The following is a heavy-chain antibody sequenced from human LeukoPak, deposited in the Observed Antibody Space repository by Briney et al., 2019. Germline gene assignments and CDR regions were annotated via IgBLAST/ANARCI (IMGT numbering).Heavy chain of an antibody. D-gene: IGHD3-3*01. J-gene: IGHJ6*03. V-gene: IGHV3-66*02. CDR2: IYSGGST. Sequence: AGSLRLSCAASGFTVSSNYMSWVRQAPGEGLEWVSAIYSGGSTYYADSVKGRFTISRDNSKNTLYLQMNSLRAEDTAVYYCARASISTDFWSRYYTGIGYYYYYMDVWGKGTTVTVSS. CDR1: GFTVSSNY. CDR3: ARASISTDFWSRYYTGIGYYYYYMDV.